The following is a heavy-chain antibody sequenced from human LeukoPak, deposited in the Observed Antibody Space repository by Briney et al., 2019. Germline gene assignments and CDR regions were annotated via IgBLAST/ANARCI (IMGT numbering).Heavy chain of an antibody. CDR3: AKQGAVRQDYYMDV. CDR2: IIPIFGAT. J-gene: IGHJ6*03. Sequence: SVNVSCKASGGSFSNYAITWVRQAPGQGREWMGRIIPIFGATTYAQKFQGRVTITADMGSSTAYLELTGLTSEDTALYFCAKQGAVRQDYYMDVWGNGTTVIVSS. CDR1: GGSFSNYA. D-gene: IGHD3-16*01. V-gene: IGHV1-69*06.